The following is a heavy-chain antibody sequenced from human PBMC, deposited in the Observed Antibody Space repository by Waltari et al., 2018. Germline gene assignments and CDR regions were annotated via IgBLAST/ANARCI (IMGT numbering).Heavy chain of an antibody. D-gene: IGHD3-16*01. CDR1: GGSISTSSFY. J-gene: IGHJ4*02. CDR3: ARVQLAPRLVFDY. CDR2: IYYSGIT. Sequence: QLQLQESGPGLVKPSETLSLTCTVSGGSISTSSFYWGWIRQPPGKGLEWIGTIYYSGITNYNPSLKSRVTMSVDTSKNQFSLKLSSVTAADTAVYYCARVQLAPRLVFDYWGQGTLVTVSS. V-gene: IGHV4-39*07.